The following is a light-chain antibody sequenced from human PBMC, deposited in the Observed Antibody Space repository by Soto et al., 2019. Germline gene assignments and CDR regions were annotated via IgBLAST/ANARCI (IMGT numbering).Light chain of an antibody. CDR2: GAS. CDR1: QSVSGY. J-gene: IGKJ5*01. Sequence: EIVLTQSPGTLSLSPGETATLSCRASQSVSGYIGLYQQKPGQAPRLLIYGASSRATGTPDRISGGGSGTHFTLTISRLEPEDFAVYYCQQYVTSSITFGQGTRLEI. V-gene: IGKV3-20*01. CDR3: QQYVTSSIT.